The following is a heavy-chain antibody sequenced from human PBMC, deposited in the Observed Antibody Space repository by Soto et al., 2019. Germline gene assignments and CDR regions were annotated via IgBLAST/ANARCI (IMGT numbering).Heavy chain of an antibody. J-gene: IGHJ3*02. CDR3: ARDRGYSGYDGTDTFDI. V-gene: IGHV4-59*01. Sequence: SETLSLTCTVSSGSISSYYWSWIRQPPGKGLEWIGYIYYSGSTNYNPSLKSRVTISVDTSKNQFSLKLSSVTAADTAVYYCARDRGYSGYDGTDTFDIWGQGTMVTVSS. CDR1: SGSISSYY. CDR2: IYYSGST. D-gene: IGHD5-12*01.